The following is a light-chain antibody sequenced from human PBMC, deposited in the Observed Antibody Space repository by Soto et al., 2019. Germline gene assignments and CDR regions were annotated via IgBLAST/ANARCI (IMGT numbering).Light chain of an antibody. CDR1: QGITNY. Sequence: DIPMTQSPSSLSASVGDRVTITCRTSQGITNYLAWYQQRPGKVPKLLIYAASTLQSGVPSRFSGSGSGTDFTLTISSLQPEDVATYYCQRYNSAPTFTFGPGTKVDI. CDR3: QRYNSAPTFT. V-gene: IGKV1-27*01. CDR2: AAS. J-gene: IGKJ3*01.